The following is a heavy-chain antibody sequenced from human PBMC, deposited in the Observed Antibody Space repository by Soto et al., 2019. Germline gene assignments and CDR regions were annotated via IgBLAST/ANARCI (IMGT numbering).Heavy chain of an antibody. V-gene: IGHV4-59*01. CDR1: GGSISRYY. D-gene: IGHD5-12*01. CDR3: ARGGVATMGGFDF. Sequence: QVQLQESGPGLVKPSETLSLTCTVSGGSISRYYWSWIRQPPGKGLQWIGYIYYSGSTNYNPSLKGRFTLSVDTSKNQFSLRLGSVTAADTAMYYCARGGVATMGGFDFWGQGTLVTVSS. J-gene: IGHJ4*02. CDR2: IYYSGST.